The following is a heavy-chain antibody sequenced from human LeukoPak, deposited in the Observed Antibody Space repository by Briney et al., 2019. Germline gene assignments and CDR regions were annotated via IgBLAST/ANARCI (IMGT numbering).Heavy chain of an antibody. D-gene: IGHD2/OR15-2a*01. CDR2: ITADGTNA. J-gene: IGHJ4*02. Sequence: GGSLRLSCAASGFTFSNYWMHWVRQAPGKGLVWVSRITADGTNAIYADSVKGRFTISRDNAKNTLYLQMNSLRAEDTAVYYCARFSRDLDYWGKGTLVTVSS. V-gene: IGHV3-74*01. CDR1: GFTFSNYW. CDR3: ARFSRDLDY.